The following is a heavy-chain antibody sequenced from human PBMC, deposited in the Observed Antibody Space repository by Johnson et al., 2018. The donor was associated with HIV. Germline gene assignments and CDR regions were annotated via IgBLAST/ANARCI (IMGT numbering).Heavy chain of an antibody. J-gene: IGHJ3*01. D-gene: IGHD3-16*01. V-gene: IGHV3-30*02. CDR3: AKDTYGPLDAFDV. CDR2: IRSNGTNR. CDR1: GFTFSTFA. Sequence: QVQLVESGGVVVQTRGSLRLSCAASGFTFSTFAMPCVRPLPGPGLEPVAFIRSNGTNRVYAGSVKGRFTISRDNSKNTVYLQMNSLRNEDTSVYFCAKDTYGPLDAFDVWGQGTMVTVSS.